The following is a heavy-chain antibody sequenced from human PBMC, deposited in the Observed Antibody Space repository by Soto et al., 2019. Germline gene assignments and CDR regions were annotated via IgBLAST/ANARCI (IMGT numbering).Heavy chain of an antibody. CDR2: ISGSGGIT. V-gene: IGHV3-23*01. CDR1: GFTFSSYA. Sequence: LRLSCAASGFTFSSYAMSWVRQARGKGLEWVSAISGSGGITYYADSVKGRFTISRDNSKNTLYLQMNSLRAEDTAVYYCAKGVEQQPDPLDPWGQGTLVTVSS. CDR3: AKGVEQQPDPLDP. J-gene: IGHJ5*02. D-gene: IGHD6-13*01.